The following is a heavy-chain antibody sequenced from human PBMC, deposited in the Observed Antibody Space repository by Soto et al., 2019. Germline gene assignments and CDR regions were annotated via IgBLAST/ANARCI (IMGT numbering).Heavy chain of an antibody. V-gene: IGHV4-30-4*01. J-gene: IGHJ6*02. CDR3: AREVRGRSYDFWSGYRPEYGMDV. D-gene: IGHD3-3*01. Sequence: PSETLSLTCTVSGGSISSGDYYWSWIRQPPGKGLEWIGYIYYSGSTYYNPSLKSRVTISVDTSKNQFSLKLSSATAADTAVYYCAREVRGRSYDFWSGYRPEYGMDVWGQGTTVTVSS. CDR1: GGSISSGDYY. CDR2: IYYSGST.